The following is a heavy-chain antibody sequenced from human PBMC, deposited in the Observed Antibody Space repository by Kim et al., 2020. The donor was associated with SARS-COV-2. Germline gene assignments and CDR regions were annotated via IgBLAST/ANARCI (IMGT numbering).Heavy chain of an antibody. CDR2: ISSNGGTK. Sequence: GGSLRLSCAASGFTFSYYGMHWVRQAPGKGLEWVAVISSNGGTKVYADSVKGRFTISRDNPKDTLYLEMNSLRAEDTAVYYCARYAEVGGGYWNMGHWGQ. CDR1: GFTFSYYG. J-gene: IGHJ1*01. V-gene: IGHV3-30*03. D-gene: IGHD1-26*01. CDR3: ARYAEVGGGYWNMGH.